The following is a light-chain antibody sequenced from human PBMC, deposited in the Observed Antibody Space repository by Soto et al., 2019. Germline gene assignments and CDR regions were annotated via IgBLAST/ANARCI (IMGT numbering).Light chain of an antibody. J-gene: IGLJ1*01. V-gene: IGLV2-14*03. CDR2: DVS. Sequence: QSALTQPASVSGSPGQSITISCTGTSSDVGGYNYVSWYQHHPGKAPKLMIFDVSNRPSGVSNRFSGSKSGNTASPTISGLQPEDEDDYYCSSYTTSNTRQIVFGTGTKLTVL. CDR3: SSYTTSNTRQIV. CDR1: SSDVGGYNY.